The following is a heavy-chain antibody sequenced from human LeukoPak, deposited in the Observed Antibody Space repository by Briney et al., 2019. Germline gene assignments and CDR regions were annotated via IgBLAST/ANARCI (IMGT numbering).Heavy chain of an antibody. D-gene: IGHD2-15*01. Sequence: GGSLRLSCAASGFPFSTYVIHWVRQAPGKGLEWVAVISYDGSNKYYADSVKGRFTISRDNSKNTLYLQMNSLRAEDTAVYYCAREAGDIVVVVQNWFDPWGQGTLVTVSS. CDR3: AREAGDIVVVVQNWFDP. J-gene: IGHJ5*02. CDR1: GFPFSTYV. V-gene: IGHV3-30-3*01. CDR2: ISYDGSNK.